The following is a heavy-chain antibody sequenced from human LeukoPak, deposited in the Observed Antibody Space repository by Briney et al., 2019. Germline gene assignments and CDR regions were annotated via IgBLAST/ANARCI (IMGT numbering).Heavy chain of an antibody. CDR3: ARLRYSKGI. V-gene: IGHV4-39*01. J-gene: IGHJ4*02. Sequence: SETLSLTCTVSGGSISSSSYYWCWIRQPPGKGLEWIGSIYYSGSTYYNPSLKSRVTISVDTSKNQFSLKLSSVTAADTAVYYCARLRYSKGIWGQGTLVTVSS. CDR1: GGSISSSSYY. CDR2: IYYSGST. D-gene: IGHD4-11*01.